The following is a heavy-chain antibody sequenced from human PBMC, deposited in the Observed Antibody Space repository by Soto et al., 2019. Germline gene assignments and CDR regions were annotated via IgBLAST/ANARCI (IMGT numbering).Heavy chain of an antibody. Sequence: QVQLVKSGGGVVHPGRSLRLSCAASGFTFSSYGMHWVRQAPGKGLEWVAVIWYDGSNKYYADSVKGRFTISRDKSKNTLYLQMNSLRAEDTAVYYCARDHLYGSGTYYFWCHGTLVTVSS. CDR2: IWYDGSNK. CDR1: GFTFSSYG. V-gene: IGHV3-33*01. D-gene: IGHD3-10*01. CDR3: ARDHLYGSGTYYF. J-gene: IGHJ4*01.